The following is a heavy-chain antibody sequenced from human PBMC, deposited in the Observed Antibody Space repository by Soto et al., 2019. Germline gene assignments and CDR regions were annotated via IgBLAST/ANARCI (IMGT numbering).Heavy chain of an antibody. J-gene: IGHJ4*02. CDR3: ARWTRSGGSFY. D-gene: IGHD2-15*01. Sequence: XESLTLSCAASGFTFSSYSMNWVRQAPGKGLEWVSSISSSSSYIYYADSVKGRFTISRDNAKNSLYLQMNSLRAEDTAVYYCARWTRSGGSFYWGQGTLVTVSS. CDR1: GFTFSSYS. CDR2: ISSSSSYI. V-gene: IGHV3-21*01.